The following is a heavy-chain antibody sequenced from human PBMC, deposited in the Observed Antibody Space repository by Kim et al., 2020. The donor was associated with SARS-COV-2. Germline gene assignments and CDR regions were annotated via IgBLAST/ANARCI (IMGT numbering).Heavy chain of an antibody. V-gene: IGHV3-9*01. J-gene: IGHJ4*02. D-gene: IGHD5-18*01. CDR3: AKVGGYSYGYYFDY. Sequence: ADSVKGRFTISRDNAKNSLYLQMNSLRAEDTALYYCAKVGGYSYGYYFDYWGQGTLVTVSS.